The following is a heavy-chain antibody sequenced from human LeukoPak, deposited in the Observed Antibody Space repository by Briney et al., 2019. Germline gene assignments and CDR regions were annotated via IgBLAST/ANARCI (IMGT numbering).Heavy chain of an antibody. CDR2: IYYSGST. V-gene: IGHV4-38-2*02. Sequence: KTSETLSLTCTVSGYSIRSGYYWGWIRQPPGKGLEWIGSIYYSGSTYYNPSLKSRVTISVDTSKNQFSLKLSSVTAADTAVYYCARVPDVFFYDSSGYLDYWGQGTLVTVSS. D-gene: IGHD3-22*01. CDR3: ARVPDVFFYDSSGYLDY. J-gene: IGHJ4*02. CDR1: GYSIRSGYY.